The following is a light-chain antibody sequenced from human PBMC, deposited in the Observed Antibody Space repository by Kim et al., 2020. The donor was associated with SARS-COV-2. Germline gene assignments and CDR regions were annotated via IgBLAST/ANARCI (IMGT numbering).Light chain of an antibody. J-gene: IGLJ2*01. CDR1: SLRSYY. CDR2: GKN. CDR3: NSRDSNDNVV. V-gene: IGLV3-19*01. Sequence: VRLGQTVRITCQGDSLRSYYATWYQQKPGQAPILVIYGKNNRPSGIPDRFSGSSSGNTASLTITGTQAGDEADYYCNSRDSNDNVVFGGGTHLTVL.